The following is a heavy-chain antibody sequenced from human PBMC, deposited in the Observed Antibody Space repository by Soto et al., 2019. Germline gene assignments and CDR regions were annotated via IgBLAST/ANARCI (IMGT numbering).Heavy chain of an antibody. CDR2: IYYSGST. Sequence: SETLSLTCTVSGGSISSYYWSWIRQPPGKGLEWIGYIYYSGSTNYNPSLKSRVTISVDTSKNQFSLKLSSVTAADTAVYYCARHPSRRYYDSSGYYYPLVYGMDVWGQGTTVTVSS. J-gene: IGHJ6*02. CDR3: ARHPSRRYYDSSGYYYPLVYGMDV. D-gene: IGHD3-22*01. V-gene: IGHV4-59*08. CDR1: GGSISSYY.